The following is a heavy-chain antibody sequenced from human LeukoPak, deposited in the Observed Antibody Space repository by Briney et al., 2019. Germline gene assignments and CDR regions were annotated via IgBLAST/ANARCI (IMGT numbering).Heavy chain of an antibody. Sequence: ASVKVSCRTSGYDFITFFVHWVRQAPGQGLEWMTIINPSDNATKVAQKFQGRANVTTDASTSTVYMELSSLRSEDTAVYFCARDATIRRNGNRYGHPDYWGQGTLVTVSS. D-gene: IGHD5-24*01. J-gene: IGHJ4*02. V-gene: IGHV1-46*01. CDR2: INPSDNAT. CDR1: GYDFITFF. CDR3: ARDATIRRNGNRYGHPDY.